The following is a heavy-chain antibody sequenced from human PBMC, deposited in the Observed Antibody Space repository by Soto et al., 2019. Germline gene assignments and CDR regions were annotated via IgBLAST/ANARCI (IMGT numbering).Heavy chain of an antibody. V-gene: IGHV4-30-4*01. Sequence: SETLSLTCTVSGRSISSVNYYWSWIRQPPGKGLEWIGYIYYSGSTYYNPSLKSRVTISIDTSKNQFSLKLTSVTAADTAVYYCASALYCSGGSCSFDPWGQGTLVTVSS. D-gene: IGHD2-15*01. CDR3: ASALYCSGGSCSFDP. CDR2: IYYSGST. CDR1: GRSISSVNYY. J-gene: IGHJ5*02.